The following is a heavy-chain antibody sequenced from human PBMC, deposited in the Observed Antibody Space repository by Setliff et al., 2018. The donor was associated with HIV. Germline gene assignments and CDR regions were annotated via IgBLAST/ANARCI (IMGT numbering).Heavy chain of an antibody. J-gene: IGHJ4*02. CDR3: ARRTSFIGGAVAGNFDY. Sequence: TSETLSLTCIVSGGYMKNFYWSWLRQAPGKRLEWIGHIHYSGIVNKNPSLNSRLNMSIDTSKNEFSLRLTSMTAADTAVFYCARRTSFIGGAVAGNFDYWGQGTPVTVSS. V-gene: IGHV4-59*01. CDR1: GGYMKNFY. CDR2: IHYSGIV. D-gene: IGHD6-19*01.